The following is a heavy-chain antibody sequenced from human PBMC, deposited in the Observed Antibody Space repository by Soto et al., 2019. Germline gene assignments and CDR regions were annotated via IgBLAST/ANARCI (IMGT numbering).Heavy chain of an antibody. J-gene: IGHJ4*02. CDR2: ISGGSSVT. V-gene: IGHV3-23*01. Sequence: GGSLRLSCAASGFTFSDYAMAWVRQAPGKGLEWVSTISGGSSVTYYGDSVKGRFTISRDNAKKTLFLQLNRLSAEDTATYYCAKVLSKNYYYPFDFWGQGTQVTVSS. D-gene: IGHD3-10*01. CDR3: AKVLSKNYYYPFDF. CDR1: GFTFSDYA.